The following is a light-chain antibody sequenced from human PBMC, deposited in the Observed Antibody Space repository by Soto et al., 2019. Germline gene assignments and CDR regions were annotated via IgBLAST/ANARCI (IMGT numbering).Light chain of an antibody. CDR2: GAS. CDR3: QQSKGT. Sequence: EIVMTQSPATLSVSPGERATLSCRASQSVSSNLAWYQQKPGQAPRLLIYGASTRATGIPARFSGSGSGTEFTLTISSLQSEDFAVYYCQQSKGTFGQGTKLEIK. V-gene: IGKV3-15*01. CDR1: QSVSSN. J-gene: IGKJ2*02.